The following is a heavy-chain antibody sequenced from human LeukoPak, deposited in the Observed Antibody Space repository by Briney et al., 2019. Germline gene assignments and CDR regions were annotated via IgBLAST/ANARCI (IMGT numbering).Heavy chain of an antibody. D-gene: IGHD2-2*01. V-gene: IGHV3-30*18. CDR3: AKRGYCSSTSCYLFDY. Sequence: PGRSLRLSCAASGFTFSSYGMHWVRQAPGKGLEWVAVISYDGSNKYYADSVKGRFTISRDNSKNTLYLQMNSLRAEDTAVYYCAKRGYCSSTSCYLFDYWGQGTLVTVSS. J-gene: IGHJ4*02. CDR2: ISYDGSNK. CDR1: GFTFSSYG.